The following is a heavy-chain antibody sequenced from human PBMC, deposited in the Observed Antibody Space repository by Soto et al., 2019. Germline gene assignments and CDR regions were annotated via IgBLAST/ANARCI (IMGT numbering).Heavy chain of an antibody. J-gene: IGHJ4*02. CDR2: IYYSGST. Sequence: ETLSLTCTVSGGSISSYYWSWIRQPPGKGLEWIGYIYYSGSTNYNPSLKSRVTMSVDTSKNEFSLRLTSVTAADTAVYYCARFSGWYSAFDYWGQGTPVTVSS. CDR1: GGSISSYY. V-gene: IGHV4-59*01. CDR3: ARFSGWYSAFDY. D-gene: IGHD6-19*01.